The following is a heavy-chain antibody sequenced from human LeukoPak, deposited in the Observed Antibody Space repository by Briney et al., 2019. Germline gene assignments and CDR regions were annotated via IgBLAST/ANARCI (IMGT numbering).Heavy chain of an antibody. CDR3: ARDLGVIVHPSDY. CDR1: GFTFTNYW. V-gene: IGHV3-74*01. CDR2: INSDGHTT. Sequence: PGGSLRLSCAASGFTFTNYWMHWVRQAPGKGLVWVSRINSDGHTTTYADSVKGRFTISRDNAKNTLYLQMNSLRAEDTAVYYCARDLGVIVHPSDYWGQGTLVTVSS. D-gene: IGHD3-16*02. J-gene: IGHJ4*02.